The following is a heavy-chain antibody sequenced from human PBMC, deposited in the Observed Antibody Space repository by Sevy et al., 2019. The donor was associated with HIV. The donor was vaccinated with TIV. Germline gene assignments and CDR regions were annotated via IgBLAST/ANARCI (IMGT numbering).Heavy chain of an antibody. CDR1: GFTFSNAW. V-gene: IGHV3-15*01. Sequence: GGYLRLSCAASGFTFSNAWMSWVRQAPGKGLEWVGRIKSKTDGGTIDYAAPVKGRFTISRDDSKNTVYLQMNSLKSEDTAVYYCSTDPIIVLLVTDGMDVWGQGTTVTVSS. J-gene: IGHJ6*02. D-gene: IGHD2-8*02. CDR3: STDPIIVLLVTDGMDV. CDR2: IKSKTDGGTI.